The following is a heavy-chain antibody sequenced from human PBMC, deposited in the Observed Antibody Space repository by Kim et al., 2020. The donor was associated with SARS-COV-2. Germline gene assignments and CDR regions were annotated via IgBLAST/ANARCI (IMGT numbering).Heavy chain of an antibody. D-gene: IGHD6-13*01. J-gene: IGHJ4*02. Sequence: GGSLRLSCAASGFTFSSYAMSWVRQAPGKGLEWVSAISGSGGSTYYADSVKGRFTISRDNSKNTLYMQMNSLRAEDTAVYYCANEQLSSSWYHYWGQGTLVTVSS. CDR1: GFTFSSYA. CDR2: ISGSGGST. CDR3: ANEQLSSSWYHY. V-gene: IGHV3-23*01.